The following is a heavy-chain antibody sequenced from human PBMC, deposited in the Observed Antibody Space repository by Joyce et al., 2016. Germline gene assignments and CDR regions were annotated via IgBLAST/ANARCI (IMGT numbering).Heavy chain of an antibody. D-gene: IGHD4/OR15-4a*01. CDR3: AHGPGAFYFDY. CDR1: GFSLSTSGVS. J-gene: IGHJ4*02. CDR2: IYWDDDK. Sequence: QITLKESGPTLVKPTQTLTLTCTFSGFSLSTSGVSVGWIRQPPGKALEWLALIYWDDDKRYSPSLKNRITITKDTSKNQVALTMTTMDPADTATYYCAHGPGAFYFDYWGQGTLVTVSS. V-gene: IGHV2-5*02.